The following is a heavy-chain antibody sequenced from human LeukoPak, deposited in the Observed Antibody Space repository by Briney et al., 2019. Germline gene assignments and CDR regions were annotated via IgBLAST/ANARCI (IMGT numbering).Heavy chain of an antibody. CDR2: ISYSGNT. CDR1: GGSINSYY. J-gene: IGHJ4*02. CDR3: ARGNAN. Sequence: KTSETLSLTCTVSGGSINSYYWSWIRQPPGEGLEWIGYISYSGNTNYNPSLKSRVTISLDTSKKQFFLKLSSVTAADTAMYYCARGNANWGQGTLVTVSS. V-gene: IGHV4-59*01.